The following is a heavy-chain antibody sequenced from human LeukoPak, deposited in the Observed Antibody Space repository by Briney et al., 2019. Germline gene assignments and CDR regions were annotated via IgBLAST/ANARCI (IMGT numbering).Heavy chain of an antibody. J-gene: IGHJ6*02. CDR3: ARDLLRYSSGWYSSRNYYYGMDV. CDR2: ISYDGSNK. CDR1: GFTFSSYA. Sequence: GGSLRLSCAASGFTFSSYAMHWVRQAPGKGLEWVAVISYDGSNKYYADSVKGRFTISRDNSKNTPYLQMNSLRAEDTAVYYCARDLLRYSSGWYSSRNYYYGMDVWGQGTTVTVSS. V-gene: IGHV3-30-3*01. D-gene: IGHD6-19*01.